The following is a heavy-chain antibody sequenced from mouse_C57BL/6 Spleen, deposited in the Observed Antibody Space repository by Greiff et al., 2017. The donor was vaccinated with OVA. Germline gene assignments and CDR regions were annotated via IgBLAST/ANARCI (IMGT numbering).Heavy chain of an antibody. J-gene: IGHJ2*01. CDR3: ARYYDGYPPY. CDR1: GYAFSSSW. V-gene: IGHV1-82*01. D-gene: IGHD2-3*01. Sequence: QVQLQHSGPELVKPGASVKISCKASGYAFSSSWMNWVKQRPGKGLEWIGRIYPGDGDTNYNGKFKGKATLTADKSSSTAYMQLSSLTSEDSAVYFCARYYDGYPPYWGQGTTLTVSS. CDR2: IYPGDGDT.